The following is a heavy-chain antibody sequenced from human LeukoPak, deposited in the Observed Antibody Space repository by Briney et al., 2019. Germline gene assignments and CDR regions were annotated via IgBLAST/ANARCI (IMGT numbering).Heavy chain of an antibody. CDR1: GFTFSSYE. CDR2: ISSSGSTI. CDR3: ARSGSGSYYNGRSFYFDY. J-gene: IGHJ4*02. Sequence: GGSLRLSCAASGFTFSSYEMNWVRQAPGKGLEWVSYISSSGSTIYYADSVKGRFTISRDNAKNSLYLQMNSLRAEDTAVYYCARSGSGSYYNGRSFYFDYWGQGTLVTVSS. D-gene: IGHD3-10*01. V-gene: IGHV3-48*03.